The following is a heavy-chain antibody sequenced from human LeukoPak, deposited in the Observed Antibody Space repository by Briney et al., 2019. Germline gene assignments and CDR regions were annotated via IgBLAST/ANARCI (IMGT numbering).Heavy chain of an antibody. CDR3: ASSRVGSRGTYYDYVWGSYRWNWFDP. J-gene: IGHJ5*02. CDR2: IYYSGST. D-gene: IGHD3-16*02. Sequence: PSETLSLTCTVSGGSISSSSYYWGWIRQPPGKGLEWIGSIYYSGSTDYNPSLKSRVTISVDTSKNQFSLKLSSVTAADTAVYYCASSRVGSRGTYYDYVWGSYRWNWFDPWGQGTLVTVSS. CDR1: GGSISSSSYY. V-gene: IGHV4-39*07.